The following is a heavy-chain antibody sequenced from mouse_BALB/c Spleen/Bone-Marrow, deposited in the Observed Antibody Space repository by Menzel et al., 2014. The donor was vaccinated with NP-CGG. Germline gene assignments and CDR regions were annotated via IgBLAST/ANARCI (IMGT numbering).Heavy chain of an antibody. J-gene: IGHJ4*01. D-gene: IGHD1-1*01. Sequence: VQLQQSGAELARPGASVKMSCQASGYTFTRYTMHWEKQRPGQGLEWIGYINPSSAYTNYNQKFKDKATLTADKSSSTAHMQLSSLTSEDSAVYYCTIRYYAMDYWGQGTSVTVSS. CDR1: GYTFTRYT. CDR2: INPSSAYT. V-gene: IGHV1-4*01. CDR3: TIRYYAMDY.